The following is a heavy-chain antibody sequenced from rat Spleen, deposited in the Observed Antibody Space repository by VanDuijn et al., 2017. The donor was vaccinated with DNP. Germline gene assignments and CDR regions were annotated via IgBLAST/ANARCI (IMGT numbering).Heavy chain of an antibody. Sequence: EVQLVESGGGLVQPGRSLKLSCAASGFTFSNYGMHWIRQAPTKGLEWVASISPSGGSTYYRDSVKGRFTISRDNAKSTLYLQMDSLRSEDTATYYWATRLTGSSHYWYLDFWGPGTMVTVSS. CDR3: ATRLTGSSHYWYLDF. J-gene: IGHJ1*01. CDR2: ISPSGGST. CDR1: GFTFSNYG. D-gene: IGHD5-1*01. V-gene: IGHV5-19*01.